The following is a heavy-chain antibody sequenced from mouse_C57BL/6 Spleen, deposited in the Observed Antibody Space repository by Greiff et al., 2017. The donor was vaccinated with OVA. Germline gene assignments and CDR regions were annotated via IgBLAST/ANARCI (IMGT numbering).Heavy chain of an antibody. V-gene: IGHV1-20*01. D-gene: IGHD2-5*01. Sequence: VQLQQSGPELVKPGDSVKISCKASGYSFTGYFMNWVMQSHGKSLEWIGRINPYNGDTFYNQKFKGKATLTVDKSSSTAHMELRSLTSEDSAVYYCARWDSNYGYWYVDVWGTGTTVTVSS. CDR1: GYSFTGYF. CDR2: INPYNGDT. J-gene: IGHJ1*03. CDR3: ARWDSNYGYWYVDV.